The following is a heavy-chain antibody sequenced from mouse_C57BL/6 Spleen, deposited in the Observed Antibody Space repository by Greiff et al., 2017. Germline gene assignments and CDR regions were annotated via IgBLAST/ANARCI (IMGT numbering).Heavy chain of an antibody. V-gene: IGHV1-53*01. CDR3: ARYYYYGSPWYFDV. J-gene: IGHJ1*03. Sequence: QVQLKQPGTELVKPGASVKLSCKASGYTFTSYWMHWVKQRPGQGLEWIGNINPSNGGTNYNEKFKSKATLTVDKSSSTAYMQLSSLTSEDSAVYYCARYYYYGSPWYFDVWGTGTTVTVSS. CDR1: GYTFTSYW. D-gene: IGHD1-1*01. CDR2: INPSNGGT.